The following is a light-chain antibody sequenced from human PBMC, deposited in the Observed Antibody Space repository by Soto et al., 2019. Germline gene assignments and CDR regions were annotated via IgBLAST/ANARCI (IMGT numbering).Light chain of an antibody. CDR1: ISDIGSHNY. CDR2: DVH. V-gene: IGLV2-14*03. CDR3: ASYLTTSPLVV. J-gene: IGLJ1*01. Sequence: QSVLTQPASVSGSPGESITVSCSGSISDIGSHNYVSWYRQYPGEAPKLLIYDVHYRPSGVSSRFSGSKSGNTASLTISGLQAADEADYYCASYLTTSPLVVFGTGTKVTVL.